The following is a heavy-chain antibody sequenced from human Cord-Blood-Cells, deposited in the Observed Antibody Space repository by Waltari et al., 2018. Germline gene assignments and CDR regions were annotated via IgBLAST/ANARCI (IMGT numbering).Heavy chain of an antibody. Sequence: EVQLLESGGGLVQPGGSLRLSCAASGFTFSSYAMSWVRQAPGKGLGWVSAIRGSGGSTYYADSVKGRFTISRDNSKNTLYLQMNSLRAEDTAVYYCANTIYGDYDYWGQGTLVTVSS. D-gene: IGHD4-17*01. CDR2: IRGSGGST. CDR1: GFTFSSYA. CDR3: ANTIYGDYDY. J-gene: IGHJ4*02. V-gene: IGHV3-23*01.